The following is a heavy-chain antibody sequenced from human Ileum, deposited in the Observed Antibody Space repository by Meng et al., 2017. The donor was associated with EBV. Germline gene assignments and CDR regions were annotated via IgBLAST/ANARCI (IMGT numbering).Heavy chain of an antibody. Sequence: VHLQERGPGLVKPSQTLSLPCAGSGVSISSDVYHWSWIRQPPGKGLEWIGCSGGTYYNPSLKSRLTISVDTSKNQFSLKLDSATAADTAVYYCAIYAVGGSGQGYWGQGTLVTVSS. CDR3: AIYAVGGSGQGY. J-gene: IGHJ4*02. D-gene: IGHD1-26*01. CDR1: GVSISSDVYH. V-gene: IGHV4-30-4*01. CDR2: CSGGT.